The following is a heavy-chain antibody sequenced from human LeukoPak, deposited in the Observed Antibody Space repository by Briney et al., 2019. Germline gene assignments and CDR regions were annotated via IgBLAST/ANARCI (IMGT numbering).Heavy chain of an antibody. CDR2: IYYSGST. CDR1: GGSISSYY. D-gene: IGHD3-22*01. J-gene: IGHJ4*02. CDR3: ARSDYYDSGIYYPYYLDY. Sequence: SETLSLTCTVSGGSISSYYWSWIRQPPGKGLEWIGYIYYSGSTNYNPSLKSRVTISVDTSKNQLSLKLSSVTAADTAVYYCARSDYYDSGIYYPYYLDYWGQGTLVTVSS. V-gene: IGHV4-59*01.